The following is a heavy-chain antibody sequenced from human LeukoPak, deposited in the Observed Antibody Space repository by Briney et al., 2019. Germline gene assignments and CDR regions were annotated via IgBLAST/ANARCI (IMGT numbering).Heavy chain of an antibody. CDR2: ISSSSSYI. D-gene: IGHD3-10*01. J-gene: IGHJ6*02. CDR1: GFTFSSYS. CDR3: AKDLTYYGSGSYSLQYYYYGMDV. V-gene: IGHV3-21*01. Sequence: PGGSLRLSCAASGFTFSSYSMNWVRQAPGKGLEWVSSISSSSSYIYYADSVKGRFTISRDNAKNSLYLQMNSLRAEDTAVYYCAKDLTYYGSGSYSLQYYYYGMDVWGQGTTVTVSS.